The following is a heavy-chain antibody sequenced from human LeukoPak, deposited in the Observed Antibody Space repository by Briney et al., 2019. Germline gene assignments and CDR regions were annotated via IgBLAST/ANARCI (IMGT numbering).Heavy chain of an antibody. CDR1: GFTFSNYW. D-gene: IGHD3-3*01. CDR3: ARALSA. CDR2: IRQDGGEI. Sequence: PGGSLRLSCAASGFTFSNYWMHWVRQAPGKGLEWVANIRQDGGEIYYVGSVKGRFSISRDNAKNSVYLQVNSLRAEDTAVYYCARALSAWGQGTLVTVSS. J-gene: IGHJ4*02. V-gene: IGHV3-7*03.